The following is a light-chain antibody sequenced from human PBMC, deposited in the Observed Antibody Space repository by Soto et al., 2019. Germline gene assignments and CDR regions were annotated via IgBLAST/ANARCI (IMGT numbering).Light chain of an antibody. V-gene: IGKV3-11*01. J-gene: IGKJ1*01. CDR1: QSVSSY. CDR3: QQRSNRPPT. Sequence: EIVLTQSPATLSLSPGERATLSCRASQSVSSYLAWYQQKPGQAPRLLIYDASNRTTGIPARFSGSGSGTDFPLTISRLEHEDFAVYYCQQRSNRPPTFGPGTKVEIK. CDR2: DAS.